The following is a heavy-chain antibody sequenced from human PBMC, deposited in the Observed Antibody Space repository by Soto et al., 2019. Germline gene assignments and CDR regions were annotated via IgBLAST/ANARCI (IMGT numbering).Heavy chain of an antibody. CDR3: ARWGIVGSPTKRGGSPRALDY. Sequence: SLRLSCAASGFTFSNYAINWVRQAPGKGLEWVAVISFDATNAYYADSVKGRFTISRDNSKNTLYLQMNSLRAEDTAVYYCARWGIVGSPTKRGGSPRALDYWGQGTLVTVSS. D-gene: IGHD2-15*01. CDR1: GFTFSNYA. V-gene: IGHV3-30*04. CDR2: ISFDATNA. J-gene: IGHJ4*02.